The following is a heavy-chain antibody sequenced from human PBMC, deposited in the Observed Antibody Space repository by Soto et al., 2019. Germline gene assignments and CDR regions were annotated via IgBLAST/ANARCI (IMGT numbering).Heavy chain of an antibody. D-gene: IGHD6-13*01. V-gene: IGHV4-31*03. CDR1: GGSISSGGYY. Sequence: QVQLQESGPGLVKPSQTLSLTCTVSGGSISSGGYYWSWIRQHPGKGLEWIGYIYYSGSTYYNPSLKSRVTISVDTSKNQLSLKLSSVTAADTAVYYCARAHIAAAGGGLNWFDPWGQGTLVTVS. J-gene: IGHJ5*02. CDR3: ARAHIAAAGGGLNWFDP. CDR2: IYYSGST.